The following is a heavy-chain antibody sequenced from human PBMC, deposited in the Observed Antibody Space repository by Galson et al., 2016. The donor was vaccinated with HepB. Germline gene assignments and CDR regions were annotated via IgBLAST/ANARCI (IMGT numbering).Heavy chain of an antibody. CDR1: GGSISSSNYY. Sequence: SETLSLTCTVSGGSISSSNYYWGWIRQPPGKGLEWIGSIYYSGSTYYNPSLRSRVTISVDTSKNQFSLKLSSVTAADTAVYYWARGYSSGWTFDYWGQGTLVTVSS. V-gene: IGHV4-39*01. CDR2: IYYSGST. D-gene: IGHD6-19*01. J-gene: IGHJ4*02. CDR3: ARGYSSGWTFDY.